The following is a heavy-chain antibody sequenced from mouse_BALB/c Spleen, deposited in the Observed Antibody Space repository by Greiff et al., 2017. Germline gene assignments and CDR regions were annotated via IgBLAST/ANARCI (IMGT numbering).Heavy chain of an antibody. CDR2: INSNGGST. Sequence: EVQVVESGGGLVQPGGSLKLSCAASGFTFSSYGMSWVRQTPDKRLELVATINSNGGSTYYPDSVKGRFTISRDNAKNTLYLQMSSLKSEDTAMYYCARDGSSYWYFDVWGAGTTVTVSS. V-gene: IGHV5-6-3*01. J-gene: IGHJ1*01. D-gene: IGHD1-1*01. CDR1: GFTFSSYG. CDR3: ARDGSSYWYFDV.